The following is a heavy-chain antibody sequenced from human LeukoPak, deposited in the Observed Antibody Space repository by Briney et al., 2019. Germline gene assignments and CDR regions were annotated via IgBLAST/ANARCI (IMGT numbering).Heavy chain of an antibody. D-gene: IGHD2-15*01. CDR2: ISSDDTT. J-gene: IGHJ6*03. V-gene: IGHV3-53*01. CDR3: ARDRYCSGGSCYSGYCYMDV. CDR1: GFTVSGNY. Sequence: PGGSLRLSCAASGFTVSGNYMNWVRQAPGEGLEWVSVISSDDTTYYADSVKGRFTISRDNSKNTLYLQMNSLRAEDTAVYYCARDRYCSGGSCYSGYCYMDVWGKGTTVTVSS.